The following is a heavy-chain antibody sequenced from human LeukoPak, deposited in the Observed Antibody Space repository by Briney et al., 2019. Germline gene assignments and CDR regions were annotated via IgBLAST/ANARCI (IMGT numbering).Heavy chain of an antibody. V-gene: IGHV3-30*18. J-gene: IGHJ6*02. D-gene: IGHD6-19*01. CDR1: GFTFSNYG. Sequence: GGTLRLSCAASGFTFSNYGMHWVRQAPGKGLEWVAVISYDGNNKLYADSVKGRFTISRDNSKNTLYLQVDSLRGEDTAVFYCAKRAGYSSGWYDMDVWGQGTTVTVSS. CDR3: AKRAGYSSGWYDMDV. CDR2: ISYDGNNK.